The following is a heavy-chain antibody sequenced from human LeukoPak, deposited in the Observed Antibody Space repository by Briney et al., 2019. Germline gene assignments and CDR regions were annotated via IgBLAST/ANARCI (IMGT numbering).Heavy chain of an antibody. CDR3: AKSMNTAMVTSSGY. V-gene: IGHV3-23*01. D-gene: IGHD5-18*01. CDR1: GFTFSSYA. CDR2: ISGSGGRT. J-gene: IGHJ4*02. Sequence: PGGSLRLSCAASGFTFSSYAMSWVRQAPGKGLEWVSAISGSGGRTYYEDSVKGRFTLSRDNSKNTLYLQMDSLRAEDTAVYYCAKSMNTAMVTSSGYWGQGTLVTVSS.